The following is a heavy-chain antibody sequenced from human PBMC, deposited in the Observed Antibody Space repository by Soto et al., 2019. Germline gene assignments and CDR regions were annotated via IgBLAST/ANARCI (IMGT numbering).Heavy chain of an antibody. CDR3: AKDKTIFGVVIEGNAFDI. CDR2: ISWNSGSI. V-gene: IGHV3-9*01. J-gene: IGHJ3*02. CDR1: GFRFYGYC. Sequence: PGGSLSLSCAACGFRFYGYCLHWVRQAPGKGLEWVSGISWNSGSIGYADSVKGRFTISRDNAKNSLYLQMNSLRAEDTALYYCAKDKTIFGVVIEGNAFDIWGQGTMVTVSS. D-gene: IGHD3-3*01.